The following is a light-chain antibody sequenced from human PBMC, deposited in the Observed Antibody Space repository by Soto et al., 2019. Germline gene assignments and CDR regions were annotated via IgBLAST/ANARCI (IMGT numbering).Light chain of an antibody. CDR3: SAFTSTNTVV. V-gene: IGLV2-14*01. CDR2: NVS. Sequence: QSALTQPASVSGSPGQSITISCTGTSSDVGGYNYVSWYQQHPGKAPKLMIYNVSNRPSGVSNRFSGSKSGNTASLTISRLQAEDEGHYYCSAFTSTNTVVFGGGTKLTVL. CDR1: SSDVGGYNY. J-gene: IGLJ2*01.